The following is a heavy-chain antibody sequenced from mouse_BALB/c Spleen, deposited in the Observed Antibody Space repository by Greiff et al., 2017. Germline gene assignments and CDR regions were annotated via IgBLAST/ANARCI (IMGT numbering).Heavy chain of an antibody. J-gene: IGHJ2*01. V-gene: IGHV1S135*01. CDR1: GYSFTGYN. D-gene: IGHD2-3*01. Sequence: QLHQSGPELEKPGASVKLSCKASGYSFTGYNMHWVKQSNGKSLEWIGNIDPYYGGTSYKHKFKGKATLTVDKSSRTAYMQLKSLTSDASAVYYCATSYDGYFYFDYWGQGTTRTVSA. CDR2: IDPYYGGT. CDR3: ATSYDGYFYFDY.